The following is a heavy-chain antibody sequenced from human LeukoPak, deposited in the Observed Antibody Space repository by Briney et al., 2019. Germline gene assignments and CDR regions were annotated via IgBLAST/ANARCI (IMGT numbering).Heavy chain of an antibody. Sequence: GGSLRLSCAASGFSFSSYWIHWVRQAPGKGLVWVSRINGDGSSTTYADSVKGRFTVSRDNAKNTLFLQMSSLRSEDTAVYYCAREHVLAEFFDYWGQGTTVTVSS. J-gene: IGHJ4*02. D-gene: IGHD3-16*01. CDR2: INGDGSST. CDR1: GFSFSSYW. CDR3: AREHVLAEFFDY. V-gene: IGHV3-74*01.